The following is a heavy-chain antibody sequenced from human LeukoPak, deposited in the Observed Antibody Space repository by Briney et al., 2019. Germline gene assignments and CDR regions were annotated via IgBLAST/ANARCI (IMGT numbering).Heavy chain of an antibody. CDR2: IYHSGST. Sequence: SGTLXLTCGVSGASIRSSKGWTWVRPSPGXGVEWIGEIYHSGSTNYNPSLKSRVTISVDSSKNQFSLKPSSVTAADTAVYYCARDRGNAIQDYWGQGTLVTVSS. CDR3: ARDRGNAIQDY. V-gene: IGHV4-4*02. CDR1: GASIRSSKG. J-gene: IGHJ4*02. D-gene: IGHD2-8*01.